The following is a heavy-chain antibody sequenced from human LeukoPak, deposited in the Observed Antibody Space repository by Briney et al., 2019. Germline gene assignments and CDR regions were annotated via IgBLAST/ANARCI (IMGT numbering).Heavy chain of an antibody. CDR3: ARVATMATFDY. CDR1: GGSISSYY. Sequence: SETLSLTCTVSGGSISSYYWSWIRQPPGEGLEWIGRIYTSGSTNYNPSLKSRVTISVDTSKNQFSLKLSSVTAADTAVYYCARVATMATFDYWGQGTLVTVSS. D-gene: IGHD3-10*01. CDR2: IYTSGST. V-gene: IGHV4-4*07. J-gene: IGHJ4*02.